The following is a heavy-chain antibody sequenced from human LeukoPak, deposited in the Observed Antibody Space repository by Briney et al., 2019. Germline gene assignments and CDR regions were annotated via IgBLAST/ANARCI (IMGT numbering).Heavy chain of an antibody. V-gene: IGHV4-39*07. D-gene: IGHD6-6*01. CDR2: ISYSGTT. Sequence: SETLSLTCSVSGGSISSRPYYWGWVRQPPGKGLEWIGTISYSGTTYYSPSLKSRVTISLDTSKNQFSLKLNSVTAADTAIYYCARDFSSSSTVYYYYYMDVWGKGTTVTVSS. CDR3: ARDFSSSSTVYYYYYMDV. CDR1: GGSISSRPYY. J-gene: IGHJ6*03.